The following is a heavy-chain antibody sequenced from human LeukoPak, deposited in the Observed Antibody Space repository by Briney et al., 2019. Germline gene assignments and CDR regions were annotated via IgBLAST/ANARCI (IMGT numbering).Heavy chain of an antibody. Sequence: ASVKVSCKASRYTFTSYDINWVREAAGQGLEWMRWMNPNTGRTGFAQKFQGRLTMTRDTPISTAYMELSSLRSEDTAVYYCARLSQTPDYYSNGGYYYLGYWGQGTPVTVSS. V-gene: IGHV1-8*01. CDR3: ARLSQTPDYYSNGGYYYLGY. J-gene: IGHJ4*02. D-gene: IGHD3-22*01. CDR2: MNPNTGRT. CDR1: RYTFTSYD.